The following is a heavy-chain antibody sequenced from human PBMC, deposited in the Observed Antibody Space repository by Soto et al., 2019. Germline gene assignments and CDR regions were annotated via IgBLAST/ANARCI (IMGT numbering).Heavy chain of an antibody. D-gene: IGHD2-15*01. CDR2: ISGSSDTI. J-gene: IGHJ6*02. Sequence: DVQLVESGGGLVQPGGSLRVSCAASGFTFSSCGMNWVRQSPGKGLEWLSYISGSSDTIYYADSVKGRFTISRDNAKNSLYLQVNSLRDEDTAIYYCARCSGNSCYSYGVDVWGQGATVAVSS. CDR3: ARCSGNSCYSYGVDV. V-gene: IGHV3-48*02. CDR1: GFTFSSCG.